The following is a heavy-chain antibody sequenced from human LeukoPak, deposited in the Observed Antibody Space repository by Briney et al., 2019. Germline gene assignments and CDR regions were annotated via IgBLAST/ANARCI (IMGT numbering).Heavy chain of an antibody. CDR3: ARLPTPTVVGDY. CDR2: INPNSGGT. CDR1: VYTFTGYY. Sequence: ASVKVSCKASVYTFTGYYMHWVRQAPGQGLEWMGWINPNSGGTNYAQKFQGRVTMTRDTSISTAYMELSRLRSDDTAVYYCARLPTPTVVGDYWGQGTLVTVSS. D-gene: IGHD4-23*01. V-gene: IGHV1-2*02. J-gene: IGHJ4*02.